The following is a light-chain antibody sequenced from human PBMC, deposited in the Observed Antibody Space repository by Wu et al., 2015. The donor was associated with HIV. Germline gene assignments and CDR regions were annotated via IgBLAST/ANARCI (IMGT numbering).Light chain of an antibody. J-gene: IGKJ3*01. CDR3: QQYGTSPFT. CDR1: QRVSNNY. Sequence: EVVLTQSPGTLSLSPGEGATLSCGASQRVSNNYLAWYQQKPGQAPRLLMFGASSRATGIPDRFSGSGSETDFTLTISRLEPEDFAVYYCQQYGTSPFTFGPGTKVDLK. V-gene: IGKV3-20*01. CDR2: GAS.